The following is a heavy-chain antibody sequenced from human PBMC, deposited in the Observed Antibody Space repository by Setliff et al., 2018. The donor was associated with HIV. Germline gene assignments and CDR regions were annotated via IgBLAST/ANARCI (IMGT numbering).Heavy chain of an antibody. J-gene: IGHJ4*02. Sequence: SETLSLTCTVSGGSISSGSYYWSWIRQPAGKGLEWIGHIYTSGSTNYNPSLKSRVTISVDTSKNQFSLKLGSVTAADTAVYYCARAAIAAAGPGDYWGQGTLVTVSS. CDR2: IYTSGST. CDR3: ARAAIAAAGPGDY. CDR1: GGSISSGSYY. D-gene: IGHD6-13*01. V-gene: IGHV4-61*09.